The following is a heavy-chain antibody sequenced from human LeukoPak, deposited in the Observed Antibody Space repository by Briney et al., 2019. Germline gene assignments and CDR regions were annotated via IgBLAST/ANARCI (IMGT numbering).Heavy chain of an antibody. Sequence: GGSLRLSCAASGFTVSSNYMSWVRQAPGKGLEWVSVIYSGGSTYYADSVKGRFTISRDNSKNTLYLQMNSLRAEDTAVYYCARSRGSYYQDAFDIWGQGTMVTVSS. CDR3: ARSRGSYYQDAFDI. CDR1: GFTVSSNY. CDR2: IYSGGST. D-gene: IGHD1-26*01. V-gene: IGHV3-66*01. J-gene: IGHJ3*02.